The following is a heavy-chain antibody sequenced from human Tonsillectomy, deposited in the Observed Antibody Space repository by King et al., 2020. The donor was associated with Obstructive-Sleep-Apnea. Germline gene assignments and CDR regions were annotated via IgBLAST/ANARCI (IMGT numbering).Heavy chain of an antibody. D-gene: IGHD3-16*01. Sequence: VQLVESGGGVVQPGRSLRLSCAASGFTFSSYGMHWVRQAPGKGLEWVALMSFDGNNKYSADSVKGRFTISRDNSKNTLYLQMNSLRAEDTAVYYCAKDLEGEGDFYYGLDVWGQGTTVTVSS. CDR1: GFTFSSYG. J-gene: IGHJ6*02. V-gene: IGHV3-30*18. CDR2: MSFDGNNK. CDR3: AKDLEGEGDFYYGLDV.